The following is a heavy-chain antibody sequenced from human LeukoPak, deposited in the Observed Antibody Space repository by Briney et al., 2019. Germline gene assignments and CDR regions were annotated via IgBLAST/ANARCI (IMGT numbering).Heavy chain of an antibody. J-gene: IGHJ3*02. Sequence: GGSLRLSCAASGFTFSSYSMNWVRQAPGKGLEWVSSISSSSSYIYYADSVKGRFTISRDNAKNSLYLQMNSLRAEDTAVYYCARGGWGSYDAFDIWGQGTMVTVSS. CDR3: ARGGWGSYDAFDI. CDR1: GFTFSSYS. CDR2: ISSSSSYI. D-gene: IGHD3-16*01. V-gene: IGHV3-21*01.